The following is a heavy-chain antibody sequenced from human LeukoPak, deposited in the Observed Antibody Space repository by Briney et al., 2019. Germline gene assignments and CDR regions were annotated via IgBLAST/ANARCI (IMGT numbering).Heavy chain of an antibody. CDR2: ISGSGGST. Sequence: GGSLRLSCAASGFTFSSYAMSWVRQAPGKGLEWVSAISGSGGSTYYADSVKGRFTISRDNSKNTLYLQMNSLRAEDTAVYYCAKVPRGYCGGGSCYGWGQGTLVTVSS. CDR3: AKVPRGYCGGGSCYG. D-gene: IGHD2-15*01. CDR1: GFTFSSYA. V-gene: IGHV3-23*01. J-gene: IGHJ4*02.